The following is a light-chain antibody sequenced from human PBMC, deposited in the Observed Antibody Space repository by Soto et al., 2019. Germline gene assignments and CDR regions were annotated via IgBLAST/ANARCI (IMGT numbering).Light chain of an antibody. Sequence: QSALTQPASVSGSPGQSITISCTGTSDDIGGYNYVSWYQHHPGKAPKLMIYEVSNRPSGVSNRFSGSKSGNTASLTISGLQAEDEADYYCGSYTMTSSRIFGGGTKLTVL. CDR1: SDDIGGYNY. CDR2: EVS. J-gene: IGLJ2*01. CDR3: GSYTMTSSRI. V-gene: IGLV2-14*01.